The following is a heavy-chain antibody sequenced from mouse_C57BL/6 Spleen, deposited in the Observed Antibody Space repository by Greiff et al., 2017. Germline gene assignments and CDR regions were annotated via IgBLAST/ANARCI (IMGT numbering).Heavy chain of an antibody. CDR3: ARRRIGHAMDY. Sequence: VKLQQPGAELVKPGASVKLSCKASGYTFTSYWMQWVKQRPGQGLEWIGEIDPSDSYTNYNQKFKGKATLTVDTSSSTAYMQLSSLTSEDSAVYYCARRRIGHAMDYWGQGTSVTVSS. CDR2: IDPSDSYT. CDR1: GYTFTSYW. J-gene: IGHJ4*01. V-gene: IGHV1-50*01.